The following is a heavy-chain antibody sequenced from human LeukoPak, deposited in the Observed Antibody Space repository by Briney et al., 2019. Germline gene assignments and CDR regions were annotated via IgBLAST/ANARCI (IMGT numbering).Heavy chain of an antibody. Sequence: PSETLSLTCTVPGASIRSYYSSWSRQPAGKGLEWMGRIYTSGSTNYNPSLKSRVTMTVDTSKNQFSLQLSSVTAADTAVYYCARDGDYDIVTGYLHAFDIWGQGTMVTVSS. J-gene: IGHJ3*02. CDR1: GASIRSYY. V-gene: IGHV4-4*07. D-gene: IGHD3-9*01. CDR2: IYTSGST. CDR3: ARDGDYDIVTGYLHAFDI.